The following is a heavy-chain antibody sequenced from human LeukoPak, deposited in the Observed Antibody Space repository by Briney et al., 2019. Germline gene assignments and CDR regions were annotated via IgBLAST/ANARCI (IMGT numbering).Heavy chain of an antibody. D-gene: IGHD6-19*01. CDR1: GSSISSYY. V-gene: IGHV4-4*07. CDR3: ARVGSSLHSSGWVDAFDI. CDR2: IYTSGST. J-gene: IGHJ3*02. Sequence: SETLSLTCTVSGSSISSYYWSLIRQPAGKGLEWIGRIYTSGSTNYNPSLKSRVTMSVDTSKNQFSLKLSSVTAADTAVYYCARVGSSLHSSGWVDAFDIWGQGTKVTVSS.